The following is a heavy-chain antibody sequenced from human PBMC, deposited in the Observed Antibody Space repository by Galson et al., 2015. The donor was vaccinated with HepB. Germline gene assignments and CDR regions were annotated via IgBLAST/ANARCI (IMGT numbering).Heavy chain of an antibody. J-gene: IGHJ2*01. V-gene: IGHV1-69*13. Sequence: SVKVSCKASGGTFSSYAISWVRQAPGQGLEWMGGIIPIFGTANYAQKFQGRVTITADESTSTAYMELSSLRSEDTAVYYCARWRCSTSCPHWYFDLWGRGTLVTVSS. CDR2: IIPIFGTA. D-gene: IGHD2-2*01. CDR3: ARWRCSTSCPHWYFDL. CDR1: GGTFSSYA.